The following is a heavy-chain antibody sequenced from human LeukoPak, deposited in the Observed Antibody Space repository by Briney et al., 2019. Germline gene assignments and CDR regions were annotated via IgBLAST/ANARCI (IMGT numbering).Heavy chain of an antibody. Sequence: ASVKVSCKASGYTFTSYDINWVRQATGQGLEWMGWMNPNSGNTGYAQKFQGRVTMTRNTSISTAYMELSSLRSEDTAVYYCAIVGATNYYYYYGMDVWGQGTTVTVSS. V-gene: IGHV1-8*01. D-gene: IGHD1-26*01. CDR3: AIVGATNYYYYYGMDV. CDR1: GYTFTSYD. CDR2: MNPNSGNT. J-gene: IGHJ6*02.